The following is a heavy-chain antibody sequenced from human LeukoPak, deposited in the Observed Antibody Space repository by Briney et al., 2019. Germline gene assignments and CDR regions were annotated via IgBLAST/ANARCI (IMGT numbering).Heavy chain of an antibody. V-gene: IGHV1-8*01. D-gene: IGHD3-16*01. Sequence: ASVKVSCKASGFTFTNYDVNWVRQATGQGPEWMGWMNPNSGNTGYAQKFQGRATMTRDTSISTAYLELTSLTSEDTAVYYCARGRESSGHGWGGGDYWGQGSLVTVSS. CDR3: ARGRESSGHGWGGGDY. CDR1: GFTFTNYD. CDR2: MNPNSGNT. J-gene: IGHJ4*02.